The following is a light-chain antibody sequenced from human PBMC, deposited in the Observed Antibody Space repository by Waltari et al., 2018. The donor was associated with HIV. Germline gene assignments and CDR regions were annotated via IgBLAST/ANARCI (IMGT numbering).Light chain of an antibody. V-gene: IGKV1-5*03. CDR2: TAS. CDR1: QNVNTW. J-gene: IGKJ2*01. Sequence: DIKMTQSPSVLSASLGDRITISCRASQNVNTWVALYQQKPGKAPKLLIHTASTLAIGVPSRFSGRGSGAVFTLTIAGLQPDDYATYYCQQYETYYTFGLGT. CDR3: QQYETYYT.